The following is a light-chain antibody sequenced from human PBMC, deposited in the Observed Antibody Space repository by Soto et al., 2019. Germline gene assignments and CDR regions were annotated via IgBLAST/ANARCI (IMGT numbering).Light chain of an antibody. V-gene: IGLV1-40*01. CDR3: QSYDANLNADV. Sequence: QSVLPQPPSMSGAPGQRVTISCTGSSSNIAAGYDVHCHQQPPGAAPKLLIYANTNRPSGVPDRLAGSKSGTTASLAITGRQAEEEAYYYGQSYDANLNADVFGPSTKLTVL. J-gene: IGLJ1*01. CDR2: ANT. CDR1: SSNIAAGYD.